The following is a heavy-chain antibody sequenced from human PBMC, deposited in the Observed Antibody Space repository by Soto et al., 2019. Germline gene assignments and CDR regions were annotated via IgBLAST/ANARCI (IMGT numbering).Heavy chain of an antibody. CDR1: GDSISSSSCY. D-gene: IGHD2-8*02. CDR3: ARHPSGRPEKYWRTEYYYYGMDV. CDR2: IYYSGST. Sequence: ETLSLTCTVSGDSISSSSCYWGWIRQPPGKGLEWIGSIYYSGSTYYNPSLKSRVTISVDTSKNQFSLKLSSVTAADTAVYYCARHPSGRPEKYWRTEYYYYGMDVWGQGTTVTVSS. V-gene: IGHV4-39*01. J-gene: IGHJ6*02.